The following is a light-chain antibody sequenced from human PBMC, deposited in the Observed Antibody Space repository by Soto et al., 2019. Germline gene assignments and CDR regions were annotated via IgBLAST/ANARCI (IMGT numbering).Light chain of an antibody. CDR1: QSISSH. CDR2: AAF. V-gene: IGKV1-39*01. CDR3: QQTYSTLYT. Sequence: DTPMTQSPSSLSAPVGARVTITCRASQSISSHLNWYQQKPGKAPKLLIYAAFRLQSGVPSRFSGSGSGTDFTLTISSLQPEDFATYYCQQTYSTLYTFGQGTKLEIK. J-gene: IGKJ2*01.